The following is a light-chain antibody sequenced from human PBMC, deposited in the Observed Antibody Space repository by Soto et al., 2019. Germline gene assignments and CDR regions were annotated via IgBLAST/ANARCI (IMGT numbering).Light chain of an antibody. CDR1: SSDVGGYND. CDR3: SSYASRSTLV. V-gene: IGLV2-14*01. CDR2: EVT. J-gene: IGLJ1*01. Sequence: QSVSTEHPFVTGSPEQSTTIFCTVTSSDVGGYNDGSWYQQHPGKAPKLMIYEVTNRLSGVSNRFSGSKSGNTASLTISGLQAEDEADYYCSSYASRSTLVFGTGSKVTVL.